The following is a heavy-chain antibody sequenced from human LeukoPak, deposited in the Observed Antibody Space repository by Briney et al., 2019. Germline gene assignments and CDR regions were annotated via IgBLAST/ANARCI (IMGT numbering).Heavy chain of an antibody. CDR1: GYTFSSSG. J-gene: IGHJ4*02. Sequence: GASVKVSFKASGYTFSSSGVSWVRQAPGHGLEWMAWISVYTGDIHYAQNFQGRVTVTTDTSTTTAYMELRSLRSDDTAVYYCARDRLTGNYYFDSWGQGTLVTVSS. CDR2: ISVYTGDI. D-gene: IGHD1-7*01. V-gene: IGHV1-18*01. CDR3: ARDRLTGNYYFDS.